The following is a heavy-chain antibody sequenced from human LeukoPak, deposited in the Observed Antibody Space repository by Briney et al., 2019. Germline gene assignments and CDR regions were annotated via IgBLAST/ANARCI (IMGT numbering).Heavy chain of an antibody. D-gene: IGHD4-17*01. CDR2: IYYSGST. Sequence: GSLRLSCAASGFTFSNAWMSWVRQAPGKGLEWIGSIYYSGSTYYNPSLKSRVTISVDTSKNQFSLKLSSVTAADTAVYYCARVPTVTFFDYWGQGTLVTVSS. CDR1: GFTFSNAW. CDR3: ARVPTVTFFDY. J-gene: IGHJ4*02. V-gene: IGHV4-38-2*01.